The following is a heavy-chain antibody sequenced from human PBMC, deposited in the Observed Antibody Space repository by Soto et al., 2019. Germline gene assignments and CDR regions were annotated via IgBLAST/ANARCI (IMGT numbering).Heavy chain of an antibody. CDR2: INPNSGGT. D-gene: IGHD7-27*01. Sequence: ASVKVSCKASGYTFTGYYMHWGRQAPGQGLEWMGWINPNSGGTNYAQKFQGWGTMTRDTSISTAYMELSRLISDDTAVDYCARDRPNWGRYAFDIWGQGTMVTISS. J-gene: IGHJ3*02. V-gene: IGHV1-2*04. CDR1: GYTFTGYY. CDR3: ARDRPNWGRYAFDI.